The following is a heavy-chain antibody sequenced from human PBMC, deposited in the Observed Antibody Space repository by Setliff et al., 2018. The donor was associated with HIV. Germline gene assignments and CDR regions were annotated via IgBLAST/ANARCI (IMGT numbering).Heavy chain of an antibody. CDR2: IIPFFGTT. D-gene: IGHD3-22*01. J-gene: IGHJ2*01. CDR1: GDTFSSYS. Sequence: SVKVSCKASGDTFSSYSVSWVRQAPGQGLQWMGGIIPFFGTTNYAQKFQDRVRITTDEAAPAAPATTVYMELSSLRSDDTAVYYCARGRRSDYYDSYGYLYYYFDLWGRGTLVTVSS. V-gene: IGHV1-69*05. CDR3: ARGRRSDYYDSYGYLYYYFDL.